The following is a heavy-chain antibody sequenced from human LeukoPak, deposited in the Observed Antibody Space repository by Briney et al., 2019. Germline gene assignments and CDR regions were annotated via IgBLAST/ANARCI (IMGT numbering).Heavy chain of an antibody. J-gene: IGHJ4*02. CDR2: IYYSGST. D-gene: IGHD4-11*01. Sequence: SEALSLTCTVSGGSISSYYWSWIRQPPGKGLEWIGYIYYSGSTNYNPSLKSRVTISVDTSKNQFSLKLSSVTAADTAVYYCAKGYYSNYVDYWGQGTLVTVSS. CDR3: AKGYYSNYVDY. V-gene: IGHV4-59*01. CDR1: GGSISSYY.